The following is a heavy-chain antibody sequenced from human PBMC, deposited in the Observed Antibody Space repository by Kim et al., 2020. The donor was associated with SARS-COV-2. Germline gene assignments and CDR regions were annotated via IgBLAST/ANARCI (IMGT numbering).Heavy chain of an antibody. J-gene: IGHJ6*02. CDR2: IVVGSGNT. CDR1: GFTFTSSA. D-gene: IGHD4-4*01. CDR3: AAGWLQSPYHYYSLDV. Sequence: SVKVSCKASGFTFTSSAVQWVRQARGQRLEWIGWIVVGSGNTNYAQKFQERVTITRDMSTSTAHMELSSLRSEDTAVYYCAAGWLQSPYHYYSLDVWGQGTTVTVSS. V-gene: IGHV1-58*01.